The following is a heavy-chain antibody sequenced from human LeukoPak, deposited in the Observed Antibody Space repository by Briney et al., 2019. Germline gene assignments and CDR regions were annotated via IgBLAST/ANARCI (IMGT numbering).Heavy chain of an antibody. D-gene: IGHD3-22*01. Sequence: GSLRLSFAASGFTFSRHWMTWVRQAPGKGLAWVANIKHDGSEKNYVDSVKGRFTISRDNAKNSLYLQMNSLRAEDTAVYYCATPLDYYDRSDSHQGGDWGQGTLVTASS. CDR2: IKHDGSEK. CDR1: GFTFSRHW. V-gene: IGHV3-7*03. J-gene: IGHJ4*02. CDR3: ATPLDYYDRSDSHQGGD.